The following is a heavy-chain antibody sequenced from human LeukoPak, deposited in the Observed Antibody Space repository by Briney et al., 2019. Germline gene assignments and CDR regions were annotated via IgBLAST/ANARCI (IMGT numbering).Heavy chain of an antibody. CDR3: AKDGRYCSGTSCYTSH. D-gene: IGHD2-2*02. CDR2: ISGNGGST. Sequence: PGGSLRLSCAASGFTFSTYAMSWVRQAPGKGLEWVSVISGNGGSTSYTDSVKGRFTTSRDSSKNMLYLQMNNLRAEDTALYYCAKDGRYCSGTSCYTSHWGQGTLVTVSS. CDR1: GFTFSTYA. V-gene: IGHV3-23*01. J-gene: IGHJ4*02.